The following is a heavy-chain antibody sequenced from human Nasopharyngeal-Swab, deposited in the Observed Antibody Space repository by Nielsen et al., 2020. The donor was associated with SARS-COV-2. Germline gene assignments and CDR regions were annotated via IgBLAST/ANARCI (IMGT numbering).Heavy chain of an antibody. J-gene: IGHJ6*02. D-gene: IGHD2-21*01. CDR1: GFTFSSYG. CDR3: ARVPALIPYYYYGMDV. CDR2: ISSSGSTI. V-gene: IGHV3-48*03. Sequence: GESLKISCAASGFTFSSYGMNWVRQAPGKRLEWVSYISSSGSTIYYADSVKGRFTISRDNAKNSLYLQMNSLRAEDTAVYYCARVPALIPYYYYGMDVWGQGTTVTVSS.